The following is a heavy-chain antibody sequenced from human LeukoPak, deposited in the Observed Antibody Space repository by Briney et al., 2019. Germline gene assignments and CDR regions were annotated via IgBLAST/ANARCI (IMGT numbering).Heavy chain of an antibody. CDR1: GYTFTGYY. V-gene: IGHV1-2*02. CDR2: INPNSGDT. D-gene: IGHD3-3*01. J-gene: IGHJ4*02. CDR3: AKMGKTYYDFWSGSNTRGPFDS. Sequence: ASVKVSCKASGYTFTGYYIHWVRQAPGQGLEWMGWINPNSGDTNYAQKFRGRVTMTSDTSTSTIYMELSSLRSKDTAVYYCAKMGKTYYDFWSGSNTRGPFDSWGQGTLVTVSS.